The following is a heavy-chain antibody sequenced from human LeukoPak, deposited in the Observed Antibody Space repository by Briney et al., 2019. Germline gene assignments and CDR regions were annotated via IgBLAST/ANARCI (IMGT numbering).Heavy chain of an antibody. V-gene: IGHV3-53*04. Sequence: GGSLRLSCAASGFTVTNNYMNWVRQAPGKGLEWVSVIYSDGSTFYSDSVKGRFTISRHNSKNIVYLQMNSLRTEDTAVYYCAKDLTNGWGTFDYWGQGTLVTVSS. CDR2: IYSDGST. D-gene: IGHD3-16*01. J-gene: IGHJ4*02. CDR1: GFTVTNNY. CDR3: AKDLTNGWGTFDY.